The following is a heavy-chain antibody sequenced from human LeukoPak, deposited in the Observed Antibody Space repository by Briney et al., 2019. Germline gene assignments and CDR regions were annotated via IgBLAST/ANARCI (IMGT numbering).Heavy chain of an antibody. CDR2: ISYDGSSN. CDR1: GFTFSSYG. Sequence: GGSLRLSCAASGFTFSSYGMHWVRQAPGKGLEWVAVISYDGSSNYYADSVKGRFTISRDNSKNTLYLQMNSLRAEDTAAYHCAKAMTGYYYYMDVWGKGTTVTVSS. D-gene: IGHD1-14*01. V-gene: IGHV3-30*18. CDR3: AKAMTGYYYYMDV. J-gene: IGHJ6*03.